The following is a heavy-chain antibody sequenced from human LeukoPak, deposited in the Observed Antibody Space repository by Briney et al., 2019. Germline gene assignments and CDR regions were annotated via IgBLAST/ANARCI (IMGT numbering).Heavy chain of an antibody. J-gene: IGHJ6*03. D-gene: IGHD6-13*01. Sequence: GESLKISCKGSGYSFSSYWVAWVRQMPGQGLGWMGIIYPDDSNTIYGPSFQGQVTISADKSINTAYLEWSSLKASDTAIYYCARQGAAGKYYYYYMDVWGKGTTVTVSS. CDR1: GYSFSSYW. CDR3: ARQGAAGKYYYYYMDV. V-gene: IGHV5-51*01. CDR2: IYPDDSNT.